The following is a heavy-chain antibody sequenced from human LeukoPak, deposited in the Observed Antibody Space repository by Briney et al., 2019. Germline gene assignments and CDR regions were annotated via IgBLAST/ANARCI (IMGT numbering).Heavy chain of an antibody. J-gene: IGHJ4*02. Sequence: PGRSLRLSCAASGFTFSSYGMHWVRQAPGKGLEWVAVICYDGSNKYYADSVKGRFTISRDNSKNTLYLQMNSLRAEDTAVYYCARDSTVVTPYYFDYWGQGTLVTVSS. V-gene: IGHV3-33*01. D-gene: IGHD4-23*01. CDR1: GFTFSSYG. CDR2: ICYDGSNK. CDR3: ARDSTVVTPYYFDY.